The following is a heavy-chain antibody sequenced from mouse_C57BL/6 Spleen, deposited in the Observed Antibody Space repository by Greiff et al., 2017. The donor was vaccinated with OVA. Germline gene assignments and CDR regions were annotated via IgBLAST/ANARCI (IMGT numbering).Heavy chain of an antibody. CDR2: INPGSGGT. D-gene: IGHD2-1*01. Sequence: VQLVESGAELVRPGTSVKVSCKASGYAFTNYLIEWVKQRPGQGLEWIGVINPGSGGTNYNEKFKGKATLTADKSSSTAYMQPSSLTSEDSAVYFCARFTYGNTGYFDVWGTGTTVTVSS. CDR3: ARFTYGNTGYFDV. V-gene: IGHV1-54*01. CDR1: GYAFTNYL. J-gene: IGHJ1*03.